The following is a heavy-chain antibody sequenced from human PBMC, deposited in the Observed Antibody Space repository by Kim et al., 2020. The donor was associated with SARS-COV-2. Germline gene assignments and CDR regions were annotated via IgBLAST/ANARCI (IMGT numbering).Heavy chain of an antibody. CDR3: ARSPQSTLWHSSGYLFWFDP. J-gene: IGHJ5*02. V-gene: IGHV5-51*01. CDR1: GYSFTSYW. CDR2: IYPGDSDT. D-gene: IGHD3-22*01. Sequence: GESLKISCKGSGYSFTSYWIGWVRQMPGKGLEWMGIIYPGDSDTRYSPSFQGQVTISADKSISTAYLQWSSLKASDTAMYYCARSPQSTLWHSSGYLFWFDPWGQGTLVTVSS.